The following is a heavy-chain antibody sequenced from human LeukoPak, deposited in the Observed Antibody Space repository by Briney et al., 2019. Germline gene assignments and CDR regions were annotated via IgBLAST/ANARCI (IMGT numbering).Heavy chain of an antibody. CDR1: GFSVSNNY. V-gene: IGHV3-53*01. CDR3: ARDPPGIAASGTYY. J-gene: IGHJ4*02. Sequence: GGSLRLSCAVSGFSVSNNYMNWVRHAPGRGLEWVSLIYSRGGTSYADSVKGRFTVSRDSSKNTLFLQMNSLRVEDTAVYYCARDPPGIAASGTYYWGQGTLFTVSS. CDR2: IYSRGGT. D-gene: IGHD6-13*01.